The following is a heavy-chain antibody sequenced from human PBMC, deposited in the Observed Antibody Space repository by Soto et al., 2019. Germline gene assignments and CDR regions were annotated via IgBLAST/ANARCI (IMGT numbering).Heavy chain of an antibody. J-gene: IGHJ4*02. CDR2: ISSSGTSA. CDR3: ARDRGAVTSQYFDY. D-gene: IGHD3-10*01. Sequence: QVQLEESGGGLVKPGGSLRLSCAASGFTFSAVYMSWIRQAPNKGLEYISYISSSGTSANYADSVKGRFTISRDNAKTSLYLQMNSLRAEDTAVYYCARDRGAVTSQYFDYWGQGALVTVSS. CDR1: GFTFSAVY. V-gene: IGHV3-11*05.